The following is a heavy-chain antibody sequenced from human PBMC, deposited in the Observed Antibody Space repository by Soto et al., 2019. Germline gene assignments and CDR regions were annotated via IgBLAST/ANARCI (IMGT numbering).Heavy chain of an antibody. CDR1: GGSFSGFY. CDR3: ARGAVYY. CDR2: INHIGST. V-gene: IGHV4-34*01. Sequence: SETLSLTCAVYGGSFSGFYWTWIRQSPGKGLEWIGEINHIGSTNYNPSLKSRVTISIDTSKNQFSLKLRSVTAADTAVYYCARGAVYYWGQGTLVTVSS. J-gene: IGHJ4*02.